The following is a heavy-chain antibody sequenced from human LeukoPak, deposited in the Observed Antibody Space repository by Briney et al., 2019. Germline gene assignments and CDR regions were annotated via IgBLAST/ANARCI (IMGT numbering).Heavy chain of an antibody. V-gene: IGHV4-59*08. CDR1: GGSTSSDY. D-gene: IGHD3-16*01. CDR3: ARLKLGAYFDL. J-gene: IGHJ2*01. CDR2: VYNSGDT. Sequence: PSETLSLTCTVSGGSTSSDYWSWVRQPPGKGLEWVGYVYNSGDTGKHPSLKSRVTILLDTSKNQCSLKLTSVSAADTAVYYCARLKLGAYFDLWGRGTLVTVSS.